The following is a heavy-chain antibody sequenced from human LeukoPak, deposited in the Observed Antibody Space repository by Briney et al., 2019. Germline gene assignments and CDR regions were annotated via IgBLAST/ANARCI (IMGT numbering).Heavy chain of an antibody. J-gene: IGHJ4*02. Sequence: PSETLSLTCTVSGGSISSHYWSWIRQSPGKGLEWIGYIYYSGSTNYNPSLESRVTISVDTSKNQFSLKLSSVTAADTAVYYCASFNWGSLDYWGQGTLVTVSS. CDR2: IYYSGST. CDR3: ASFNWGSLDY. D-gene: IGHD7-27*01. CDR1: GGSISSHY. V-gene: IGHV4-59*11.